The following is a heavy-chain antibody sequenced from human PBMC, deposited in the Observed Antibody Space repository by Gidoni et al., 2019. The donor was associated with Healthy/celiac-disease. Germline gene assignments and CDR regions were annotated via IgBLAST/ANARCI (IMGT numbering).Heavy chain of an antibody. CDR2: MKSKTDGGTT. V-gene: IGHV3-15*01. Sequence: EVQLVESGGGLVKPGGSLRLSCAASGFTFSNAWMSWVRQAPGKGLEWVGRMKSKTDGGTTDYAAPVKGRFTISRDDSKNTLYLQMNSLKTEDTAVYYCTTEIDYFDYWGQGTLVTVSS. CDR1: GFTFSNAW. J-gene: IGHJ4*02. CDR3: TTEIDYFDY.